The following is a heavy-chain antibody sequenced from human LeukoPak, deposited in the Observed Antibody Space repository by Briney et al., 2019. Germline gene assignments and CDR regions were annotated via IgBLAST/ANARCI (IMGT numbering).Heavy chain of an antibody. CDR2: IAYDGSRA. Sequence: GGSLRLSCAGSGFTFGGCGMHWFRQTPGKGLEWVAVIAYDGSRAFYADSVKGRFTISRDNSKNTMSVQMDDLRAEDTAVYYCTRYNNDHFDYWGQGTLVTVSS. V-gene: IGHV3-33*01. CDR1: GFTFGGCG. J-gene: IGHJ4*02. CDR3: TRYNNDHFDY. D-gene: IGHD1-14*01.